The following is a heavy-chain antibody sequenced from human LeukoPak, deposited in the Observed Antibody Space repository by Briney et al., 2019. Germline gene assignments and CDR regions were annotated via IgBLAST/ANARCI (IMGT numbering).Heavy chain of an antibody. D-gene: IGHD4-17*01. CDR2: ISSNSSTI. V-gene: IGHV3-48*01. CDR3: AKGLYQITVTTHWDAFDI. CDR1: GFTFSSYS. Sequence: GGSLRLSCAASGFTFSSYSMNWVRQAPGKGLEWVSYISSNSSTIYYADSVKGRFTISRDNSKNTLYLQMNSLRAEDTAVYYCAKGLYQITVTTHWDAFDIWGQGTMVTVSS. J-gene: IGHJ3*02.